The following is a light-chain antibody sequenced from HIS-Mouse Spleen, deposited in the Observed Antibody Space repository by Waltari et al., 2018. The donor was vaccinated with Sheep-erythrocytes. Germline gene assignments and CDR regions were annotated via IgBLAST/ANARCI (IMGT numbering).Light chain of an antibody. Sequence: QSVLTQPPSVSAAPGQKVTISCSGSSPNIGNNYVSWYQQLPGTAPKLLIYDNNKRPSGIPDRFSGSKSGTSASLAITGLQAEDEADYYCQSYDSSLSGVVFGGGTKLTVL. CDR3: QSYDSSLSGVV. CDR2: DNN. CDR1: SPNIGNNY. J-gene: IGLJ2*01. V-gene: IGLV1-51*01.